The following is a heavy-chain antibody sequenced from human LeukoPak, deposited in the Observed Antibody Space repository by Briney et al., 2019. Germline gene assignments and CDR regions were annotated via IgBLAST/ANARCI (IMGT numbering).Heavy chain of an antibody. J-gene: IGHJ6*02. CDR3: ARARITMVRGVMNYYGMDV. Sequence: GGSLRLSCAASGFTFSSYSMNWVRQAPGKGLEWVSSISSSSSYIYYADSVKGRFTISRDNAKNSLYLQMNGPRAEDTAVYYCARARITMVRGVMNYYGMDVWGQGTTVTVSS. D-gene: IGHD3-10*01. V-gene: IGHV3-21*01. CDR2: ISSSSSYI. CDR1: GFTFSSYS.